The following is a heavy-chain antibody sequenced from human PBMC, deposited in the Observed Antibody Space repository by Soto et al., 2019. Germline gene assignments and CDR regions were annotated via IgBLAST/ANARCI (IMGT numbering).Heavy chain of an antibody. V-gene: IGHV4-34*01. CDR2: IYYAGNT. CDR1: GGSFSGYY. Sequence: SETLSLTCAVYGGSFSGYYWSWIRQPPGKGLEWIGSIYYAGNTYYNPSLQSRVSISIDTSKNQFSLRLSSVTVADTAVYYCARAGTIIVVAASVFAFDIWGQGTMVTVSS. D-gene: IGHD3-22*01. J-gene: IGHJ3*02. CDR3: ARAGTIIVVAASVFAFDI.